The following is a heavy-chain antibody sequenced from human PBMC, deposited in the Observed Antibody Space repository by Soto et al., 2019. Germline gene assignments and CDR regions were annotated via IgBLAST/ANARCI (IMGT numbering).Heavy chain of an antibody. J-gene: IGHJ3*02. D-gene: IGHD2-2*01. V-gene: IGHV3-30-3*01. Sequence: PGGSLRLSCAASGFTFSSYAMHWVRQAPGKGLEWVAVISYDGSNKYYADSVKGRFTISRDNSKNTLYLQMNSLRAEDTAVYYCARSTGMCTSCSDAFDIWGQGTMVTVSS. CDR2: ISYDGSNK. CDR1: GFTFSSYA. CDR3: ARSTGMCTSCSDAFDI.